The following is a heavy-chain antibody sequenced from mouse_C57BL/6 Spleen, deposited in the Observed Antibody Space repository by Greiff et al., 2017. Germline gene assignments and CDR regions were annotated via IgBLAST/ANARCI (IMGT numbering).Heavy chain of an antibody. D-gene: IGHD1-1*01. CDR1: GYTFTSYW. V-gene: IGHV1-52*01. J-gene: IGHJ1*03. CDR2: IDPSDSET. Sequence: VQLQQPGAELVRPGSSVKLSCKASGYTFTSYWMHWVKQRPIQGLEWIGNIDPSDSETHYNQKFKDKATLTVDKSSSTAYMQLSSLTSEDSAVYYCASLITAGVAKENWYFDVWGTGTTVTVSS. CDR3: ASLITAGVAKENWYFDV.